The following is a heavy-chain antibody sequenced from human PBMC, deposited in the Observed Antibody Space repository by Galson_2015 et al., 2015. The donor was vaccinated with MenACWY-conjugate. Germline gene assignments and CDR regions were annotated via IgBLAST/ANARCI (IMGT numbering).Heavy chain of an antibody. Sequence: SLRLSCAASGFTFSSYRMNWVRQAPGKGLEWVSYISSSSSTIYYADSVKGRFTISRDNAKNSLYLQMNSLRAEDTAVYYCARDSGAYDYPGGEDYWGQGTLVTVSS. V-gene: IGHV3-48*04. J-gene: IGHJ4*02. CDR2: ISSSSSTI. CDR1: GFTFSSYR. CDR3: ARDSGAYDYPGGEDY. D-gene: IGHD3-16*01.